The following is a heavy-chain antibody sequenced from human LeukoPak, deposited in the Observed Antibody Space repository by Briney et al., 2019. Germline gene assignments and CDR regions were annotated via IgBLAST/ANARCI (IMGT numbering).Heavy chain of an antibody. Sequence: GGSLRLSCAASGFTFSSYWMSWVRQAPGKGLEWVANIKRDGSEKYYVDSLKGRFTISRDNAKNSLYLQINSLRVEDTAVYYCARDALVGWYFQHWGQGTLVTVSS. CDR1: GFTFSSYW. CDR2: IKRDGSEK. J-gene: IGHJ1*01. CDR3: ARDALVGWYFQH. V-gene: IGHV3-7*01.